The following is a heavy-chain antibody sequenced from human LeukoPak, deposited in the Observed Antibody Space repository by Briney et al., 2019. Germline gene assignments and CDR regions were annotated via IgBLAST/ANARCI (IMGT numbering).Heavy chain of an antibody. CDR1: GGSFSGYY. D-gene: IGHD5-18*01. CDR2: INYSGSA. V-gene: IGHV4-34*01. CDR3: ARGSDTAMVTGFDY. J-gene: IGHJ4*02. Sequence: SETLSPTCAVYGGSFSGYYWSWIRQPPGKGLEWIGEINYSGSANYNPSLKSRVTISVDTSKNQFSLKLSSVTAADTAVYYCARGSDTAMVTGFDYWGQGTLVTVSS.